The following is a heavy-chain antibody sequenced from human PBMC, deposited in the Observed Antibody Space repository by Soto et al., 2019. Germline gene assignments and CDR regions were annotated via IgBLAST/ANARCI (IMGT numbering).Heavy chain of an antibody. D-gene: IGHD4-17*01. Sequence: QVQLQESGPELVKPSQTLSLTGTVSGASINGGGYYWSWIRQHPGKGLEWIGSIYYSGNTYYSPSLKSRVTISVDTSKNHFSLRLTSVTAADTAVYYCARDPSYGDYSYYGMDVWGQGTTVTVSS. V-gene: IGHV4-31*03. CDR3: ARDPSYGDYSYYGMDV. CDR2: IYYSGNT. J-gene: IGHJ6*02. CDR1: GASINGGGYY.